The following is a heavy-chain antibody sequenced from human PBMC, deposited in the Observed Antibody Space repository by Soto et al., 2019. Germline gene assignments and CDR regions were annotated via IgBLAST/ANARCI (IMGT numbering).Heavy chain of an antibody. J-gene: IGHJ4*02. CDR1: GYTFISYG. Sequence: GASVKVSCKASGYTFISYGISWVRQAPGQGLEWMGWITPFNGNTKYAQKFQDRVTFTGDTSLNTAYMELSSLRSDDTAMFYCASGRYDASGYFDYWGQGTLVTVSS. CDR2: ITPFNGNT. D-gene: IGHD3-22*01. V-gene: IGHV1-18*04. CDR3: ASGRYDASGYFDY.